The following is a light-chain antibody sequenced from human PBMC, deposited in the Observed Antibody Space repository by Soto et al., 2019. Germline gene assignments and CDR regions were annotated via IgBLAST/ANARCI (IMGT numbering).Light chain of an antibody. CDR3: QQLNSYS. Sequence: DIQLTQSPSFLSASVGDRVTITCRASQGISSYLAWYQQKPGKAPKLLIYAASTLQSGVPSSFSGSGSGTEFTLTISSLQPEDFATYYCQQLNSYSFGPGTKVDIK. J-gene: IGKJ3*01. CDR2: AAS. V-gene: IGKV1-9*01. CDR1: QGISSY.